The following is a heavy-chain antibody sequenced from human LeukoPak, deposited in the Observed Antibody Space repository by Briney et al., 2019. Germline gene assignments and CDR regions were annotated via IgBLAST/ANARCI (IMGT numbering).Heavy chain of an antibody. V-gene: IGHV3-30*18. Sequence: GGSLRLSCAASGFTFSSYSMNWVRQAPGKGLEWVAVISYDGSNKYYADSVKGRFTISRDNSKNTLSLQMNGLRVEDTAVYYCAKVMPPGRIRFYSYYMDVWGKGTTVTVS. CDR2: ISYDGSNK. CDR3: AKVMPPGRIRFYSYYMDV. J-gene: IGHJ6*03. CDR1: GFTFSSYS. D-gene: IGHD2-15*01.